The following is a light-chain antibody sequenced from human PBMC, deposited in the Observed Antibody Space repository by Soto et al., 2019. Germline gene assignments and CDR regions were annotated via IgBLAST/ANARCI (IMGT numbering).Light chain of an antibody. V-gene: IGKV4-1*01. CDR1: QSVLYRSNNKNY. Sequence: DIVMTQSPDSLAVSLGERAPINCKSSQSVLYRSNNKNYLAWYQQKPGQPPKLLIYWASTRQSGFPDRFSGRGSGTDFTLSISSLQAEDVAVYYGQQYYITPPHTFGGGTMVEIK. CDR3: QQYYITPPHT. CDR2: WAS. J-gene: IGKJ4*01.